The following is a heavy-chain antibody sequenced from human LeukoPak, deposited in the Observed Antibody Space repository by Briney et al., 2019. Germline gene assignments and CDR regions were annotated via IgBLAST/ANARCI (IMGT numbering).Heavy chain of an antibody. D-gene: IGHD3-3*01. V-gene: IGHV1-69*05. Sequence: SVKVSCKASGGTFSSYAISWVRQAPGQGLEWMGRIIPIFGTANYAQKFQGRVTITTDESTSTAYMELSSLRSEDPAVYYCARDAGYYDFWSGYHGYWGQGTLVTVSS. CDR2: IIPIFGTA. CDR1: GGTFSSYA. CDR3: ARDAGYYDFWSGYHGY. J-gene: IGHJ4*02.